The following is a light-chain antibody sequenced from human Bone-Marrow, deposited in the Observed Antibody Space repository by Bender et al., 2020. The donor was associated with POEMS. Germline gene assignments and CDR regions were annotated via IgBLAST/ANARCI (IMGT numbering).Light chain of an antibody. CDR3: QTWGTGIWV. V-gene: IGLV4-69*02. Sequence: QRVLTQSPSASASLGASVKLTCTLSSGHSSSPIAWHQQQPAKGPRYLMRLNRDGTHSKGDGIPDRFSGSSSGTERYLTISSLQAVDEADYYCQTWGTGIWVFGGGTKLTVL. CDR2: LNRDGTH. J-gene: IGLJ3*02. CDR1: SGHSSSP.